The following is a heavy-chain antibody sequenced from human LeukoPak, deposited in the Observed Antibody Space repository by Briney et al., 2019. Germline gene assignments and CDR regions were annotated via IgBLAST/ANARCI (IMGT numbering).Heavy chain of an antibody. CDR2: IRSKAYGETA. CDR1: GFTFGDYA. CDR3: TRDRGAYNLYDY. V-gene: IGHV3-49*03. Sequence: GGSLRLSRTASGFTFGDYAMSWIRQAPGKGLEWVGFIRSKAYGETADYAASVKGRFAISRDDSKAIAYLQMNSLKTEDTAVYHCTRDRGAYNLYDYWGQGTLVTVSS. D-gene: IGHD1-1*01. J-gene: IGHJ4*02.